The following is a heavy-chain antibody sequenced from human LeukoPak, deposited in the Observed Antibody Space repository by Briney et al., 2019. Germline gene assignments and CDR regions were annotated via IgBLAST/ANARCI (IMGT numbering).Heavy chain of an antibody. D-gene: IGHD3-10*01. Sequence: GGSLRLSCAASGFTVSSNYMSWVRQAPGKGLEWVSVIYSGGSTYYADSVKGRSTISRDNSKNTLYLQMNSLRAEDTAVYYCAKAIYYYGSGSYSYGMDVWGQGTTVTVSS. CDR2: IYSGGST. V-gene: IGHV3-53*01. CDR1: GFTVSSNY. J-gene: IGHJ6*02. CDR3: AKAIYYYGSGSYSYGMDV.